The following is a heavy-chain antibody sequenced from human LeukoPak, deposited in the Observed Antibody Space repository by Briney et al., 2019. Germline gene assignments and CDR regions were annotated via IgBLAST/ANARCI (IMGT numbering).Heavy chain of an antibody. V-gene: IGHV3-74*01. Sequence: GGPLRLSCAASGFTFSSYWMHWVRQAPGKGLVWVSRINSDGSSTSSADSVKGRFTISRDNAKNTLYLQMNSLRAEDTAVYYCAREYSLLWFGELSGPMDVWGKGTTVTISS. CDR2: INSDGSST. CDR3: AREYSLLWFGELSGPMDV. CDR1: GFTFSSYW. D-gene: IGHD3-10*01. J-gene: IGHJ6*03.